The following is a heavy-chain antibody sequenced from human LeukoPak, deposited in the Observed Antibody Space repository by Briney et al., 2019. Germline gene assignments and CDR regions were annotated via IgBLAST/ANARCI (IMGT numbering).Heavy chain of an antibody. Sequence: NPGGSLRLSCAASGFTFSDYYMSWIRHAPGKGLEWVSYISSSCSTIYYADSVKGRFTISRDNAKNSLYLQMNSLRAEDTAVYYCARTYCSSTSCYAGHWFDPWGQGTLVTVSS. D-gene: IGHD2-2*01. V-gene: IGHV3-11*01. CDR3: ARTYCSSTSCYAGHWFDP. CDR2: ISSSCSTI. J-gene: IGHJ5*02. CDR1: GFTFSDYY.